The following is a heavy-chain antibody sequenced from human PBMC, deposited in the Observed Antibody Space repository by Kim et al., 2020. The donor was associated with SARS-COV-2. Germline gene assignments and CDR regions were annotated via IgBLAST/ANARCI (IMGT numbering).Heavy chain of an antibody. J-gene: IGHJ4*02. CDR2: ISGSGDNT. CDR3: AKSTFDIVVVPAAPDLDY. CDR1: GFTFSSYA. V-gene: IGHV3-23*01. D-gene: IGHD2-2*01. Sequence: EGSLRLSCAASGFTFSSYAMSWVRQAPGKGLEWVSVISGSGDNTCYADSVKGRFTISRDNSKNTLYLQMNSLRAEDTAVYYCAKSTFDIVVVPAAPDLDYWGQGTLVTVSS.